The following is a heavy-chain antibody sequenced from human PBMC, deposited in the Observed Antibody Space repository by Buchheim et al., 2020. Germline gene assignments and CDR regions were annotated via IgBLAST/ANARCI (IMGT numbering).Heavy chain of an antibody. J-gene: IGHJ6*02. CDR3: ARDGISSTSRTFDYYYYGMDV. CDR1: GFTFSSYW. CDR2: INSDGSST. V-gene: IGHV3-74*01. D-gene: IGHD2-2*01. Sequence: EVQLVESGGGLVQPGGSLRLSCAASGFTFSSYWMHWVRQAPGKGLVWVSRINSDGSSTSYADSVTGRFTISRDNAKNTLYLQMNSLRAEDTAVYYCARDGISSTSRTFDYYYYGMDVWGQGTT.